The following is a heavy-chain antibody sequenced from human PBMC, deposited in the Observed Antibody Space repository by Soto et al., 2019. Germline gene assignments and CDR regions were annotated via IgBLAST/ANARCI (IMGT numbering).Heavy chain of an antibody. CDR1: GVSISSCAYS. J-gene: IGHJ6*02. V-gene: IGHV4-30-2*01. D-gene: IGHD6-19*01. CDR2: IYHSGST. CDR3: ASTEAAYSTGWPRRNYYYYAMDV. Sequence: LSPICAVSGVSISSCAYSWSWLRQPPGQGLEWKGYIYHSGSTNYNPSLKSRVTISVDTSKNQFSLKLSSVTAADTAVYYCASTEAAYSTGWPRRNYYYYAMDVWGQGTTVNVS.